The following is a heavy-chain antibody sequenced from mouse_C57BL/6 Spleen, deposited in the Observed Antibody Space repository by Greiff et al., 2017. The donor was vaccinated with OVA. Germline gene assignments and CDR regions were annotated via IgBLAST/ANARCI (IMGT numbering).Heavy chain of an antibody. CDR3: APYDGYYGAFAY. D-gene: IGHD2-3*01. Sequence: EVQLQQSGPELVKPGASVKISCKASGYTFTDYYMNWVKQSHGKSLEWIGDINPNNGGTSYNQKFKGKATLTVDKSSSTAYMELRSLTSEDSAVYYCAPYDGYYGAFAYWGQGTLVTVSA. J-gene: IGHJ3*01. CDR1: GYTFTDYY. V-gene: IGHV1-26*01. CDR2: INPNNGGT.